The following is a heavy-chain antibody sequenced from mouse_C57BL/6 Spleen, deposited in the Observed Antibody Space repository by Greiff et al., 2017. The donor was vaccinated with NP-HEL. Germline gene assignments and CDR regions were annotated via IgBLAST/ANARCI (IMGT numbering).Heavy chain of an antibody. CDR3: ASNDHDYDDAMDY. D-gene: IGHD2-4*01. V-gene: IGHV2-9-1*01. CDR1: GFSLTSYA. Sequence: QVQLKESGPGLVAPSQSLSITCTVSGFSLTSYAISWVRQPPGKGLEWLGVIWTGGGTNYNSALKSRLSISKDNSKSQVFLKMNSLQTDDTAMYYCASNDHDYDDAMDYWGQVTSVTVSS. J-gene: IGHJ4*01. CDR2: IWTGGGT.